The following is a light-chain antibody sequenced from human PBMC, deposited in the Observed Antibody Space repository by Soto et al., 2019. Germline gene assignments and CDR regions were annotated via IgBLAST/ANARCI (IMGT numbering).Light chain of an antibody. CDR2: DAS. CDR3: QQYDNLLFT. V-gene: IGKV1-33*01. CDR1: QDINNY. Sequence: DIQMTQSPSSLSASVGDRVTITCQASQDINNYLNWYQQKPGKAPKLLIYDASNLETGVPSRFSESGSGTDFTYTISSLQPEDIATYYCQQYDNLLFTFGPGTKVDIK. J-gene: IGKJ3*01.